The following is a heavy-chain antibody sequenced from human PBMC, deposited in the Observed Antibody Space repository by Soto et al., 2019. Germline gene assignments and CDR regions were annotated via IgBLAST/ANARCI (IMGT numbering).Heavy chain of an antibody. J-gene: IGHJ6*02. V-gene: IGHV6-1*01. CDR2: TFYRSKWYN. CDR1: GDGVSSHSAA. CDR3: AKEGGNHHYYYAMDV. D-gene: IGHD1-26*01. Sequence: SQTLSLTFALSGDGVSSHSAAWSWVRQSPSRGLEWLGRTFYRSKWYNDYAVSVKGRITINPDTSKNQFSLQLNSVTPEDTAVYYCAKEGGNHHYYYAMDVWGQGTTVTVSS.